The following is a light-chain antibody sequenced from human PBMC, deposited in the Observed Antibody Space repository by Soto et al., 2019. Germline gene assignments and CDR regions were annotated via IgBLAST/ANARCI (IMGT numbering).Light chain of an antibody. CDR3: QQYGSSPWT. CDR2: GAS. J-gene: IGKJ1*01. CDR1: QSIASNY. V-gene: IGKV3-20*01. Sequence: EIVLTQSPGTLSLSPGERATLSCRASQSIASNYLAWYQQKPGQAPRLLIYGASSRATGIPDRFSGSGSGTDFTLTISRLEPEDFAVYYCQQYGSSPWTFXQGTKVDIK.